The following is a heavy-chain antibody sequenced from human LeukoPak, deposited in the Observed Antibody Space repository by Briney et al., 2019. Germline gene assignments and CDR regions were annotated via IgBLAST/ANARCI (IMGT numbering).Heavy chain of an antibody. D-gene: IGHD6-19*01. CDR3: AHQANRGGWYPFDY. Sequence: SGPTLVNPTQTLTLTCTFSGFSLRTNEVGVGWIRQPPGKALEWLALIYWNGNKFYSPSLKSRLTTTKDTSRNQVVLTMTNMDPVDTATYYYAHQANRGGWYPFDYWGQGALVTVSS. CDR2: IYWNGNK. CDR1: GFSLRTNEVG. J-gene: IGHJ4*02. V-gene: IGHV2-5*01.